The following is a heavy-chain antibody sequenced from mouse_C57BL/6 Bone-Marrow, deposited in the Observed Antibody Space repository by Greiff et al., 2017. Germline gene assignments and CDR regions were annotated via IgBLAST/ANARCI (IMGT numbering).Heavy chain of an antibody. V-gene: IGHV1-69*01. CDR1: GYTFTSYW. J-gene: IGHJ1*03. CDR3: AREAWFYNSEYSYFDV. Sequence: QVQLQQPGAELVMPGASVKLSCKASGYTFTSYWMHWVKQRPGQGLEWIGEIDPSDSYTNYNQKFKGKSTLTVDKSSSTAYMQLSSLTSEDSAVYYCAREAWFYNSEYSYFDVWGTGTTVTVSS. CDR2: IDPSDSYT. D-gene: IGHD3-2*02.